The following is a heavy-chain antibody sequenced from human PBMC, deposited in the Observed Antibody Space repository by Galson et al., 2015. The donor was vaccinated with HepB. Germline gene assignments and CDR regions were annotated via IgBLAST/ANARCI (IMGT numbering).Heavy chain of an antibody. CDR2: ITASGGDT. Sequence: SLRLSCAASRFTFNNYGMAWVRQAPGKGPEWVSTITASGGDTFYAGSVKGPVPTPRDNPQKMFFLQMNSLRAEDSAEYYCAKRSASGAYYDSRGQGTLSPSPQ. CDR1: RFTFNNYG. J-gene: IGHJ4*02. CDR3: AKRSASGAYYDS. V-gene: IGHV3-23*01. D-gene: IGHD3-10*01.